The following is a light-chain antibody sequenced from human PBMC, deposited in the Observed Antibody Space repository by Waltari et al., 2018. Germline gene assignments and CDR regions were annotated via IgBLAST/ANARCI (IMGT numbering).Light chain of an antibody. CDR2: WAS. J-gene: IGKJ3*01. CDR3: QQYYSTPLT. Sequence: DIVMSQFPDSLAVSLGERATINCKSSQSVLYSSNNKNYLAWYQQKPGQPPKLLIYWASTRESVFPDRFSGSGSGTDFTLTISSLQAEDVAVYYCQQYYSTPLTFGPGTKVDIK. V-gene: IGKV4-1*01. CDR1: QSVLYSSNNKNY.